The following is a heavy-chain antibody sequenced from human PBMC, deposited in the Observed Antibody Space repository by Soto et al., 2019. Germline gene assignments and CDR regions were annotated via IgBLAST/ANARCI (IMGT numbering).Heavy chain of an antibody. V-gene: IGHV3-7*01. Sequence: EVQLVESGGGLVQPGGSLRLSCAASGFTFSSYWMSWVRQAPGKGLEWVANIKQDGSEKYYVDSVKGRFTISRDNAKNSLYLQMNSRRAEDTAVYYCAREGGDCSGGSCYLYYFDYWGQGTLVTVSS. CDR2: IKQDGSEK. D-gene: IGHD2-15*01. CDR1: GFTFSSYW. CDR3: AREGGDCSGGSCYLYYFDY. J-gene: IGHJ4*02.